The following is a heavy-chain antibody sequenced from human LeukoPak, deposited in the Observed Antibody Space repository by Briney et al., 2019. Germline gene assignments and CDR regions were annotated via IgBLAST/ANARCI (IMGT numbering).Heavy chain of an antibody. CDR2: ISAYNGNT. Sequence: GASMKVSCKASRGTFSSYAISWVRQAPGQGLEWMGWISAYNGNTNYAQKLQGRVTMTTDTSTSTAYMELRSLRSDDTAVYYCARDSMEGSSSWYLGIGWFDPWGQGTLVTVSS. CDR3: ARDSMEGSSSWYLGIGWFDP. V-gene: IGHV1-18*01. D-gene: IGHD6-13*01. CDR1: RGTFSSYA. J-gene: IGHJ5*02.